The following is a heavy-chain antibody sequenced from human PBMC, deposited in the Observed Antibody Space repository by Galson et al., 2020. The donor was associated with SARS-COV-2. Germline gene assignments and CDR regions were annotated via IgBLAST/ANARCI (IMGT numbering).Heavy chain of an antibody. V-gene: IGHV3-7*01. Sequence: GGSLRLSCAVSGFTIGNYWMSWVRQAPGKGLQYVANIKADGSEKYYVDSVKGRFTISRDNAKNSLYLQMNSLRAEDTAVYYCASGGYYHVYWGQGTLVTVSS. D-gene: IGHD2-8*01. CDR3: ASGGYYHVY. J-gene: IGHJ4*02. CDR1: GFTIGNYW. CDR2: IKADGSEK.